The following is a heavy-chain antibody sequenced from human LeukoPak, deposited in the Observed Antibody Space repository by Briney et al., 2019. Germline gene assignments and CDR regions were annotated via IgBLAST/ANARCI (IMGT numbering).Heavy chain of an antibody. Sequence: PSETLSLTCTVSGGSISSGSYYWSWIRQPAGKGLEWIGRIYTSGSTNYNPSLKSRVTISVDTSKNQFSLKLSSVTAADTAVYYCAAGFDYWGQGTLVTVSS. CDR1: GGSISSGSYY. V-gene: IGHV4-61*02. CDR3: AAGFDY. J-gene: IGHJ4*02. CDR2: IYTSGST.